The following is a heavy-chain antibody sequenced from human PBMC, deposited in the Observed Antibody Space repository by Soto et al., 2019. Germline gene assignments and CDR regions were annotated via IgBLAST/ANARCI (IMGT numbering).Heavy chain of an antibody. CDR2: ISYDGSEK. J-gene: IGHJ4*02. CDR1: GFSFSISP. V-gene: IGHV3-30*18. Sequence: LRLSCAASGFSFSISPMHWVRQAPGKGPEWVAVISYDGSEKYYVDSVKGRFTISKDNSKNTLYLQMNSLRPEDTAVYYCAKSPNFYCSSPNCYKYYFDHWGQGTRVTVSS. CDR3: AKSPNFYCSSPNCYKYYFDH. D-gene: IGHD2-2*02.